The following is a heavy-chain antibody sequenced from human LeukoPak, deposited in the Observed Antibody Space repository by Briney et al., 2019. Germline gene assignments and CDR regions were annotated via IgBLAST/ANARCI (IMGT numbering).Heavy chain of an antibody. V-gene: IGHV3-30*02. CDR3: ARDRAVALVGYFDY. D-gene: IGHD6-19*01. CDR1: GFTFSSYG. CDR2: IRFDGSNK. Sequence: GGSLRLSCAASGFTFSSYGMHWVRQAPGKGLEWVAFIRFDGSNKYYADSVKGRFTISRDNSKNTLYLQMNSLRAEDTAVYYCARDRAVALVGYFDYWGQGTLVTVSS. J-gene: IGHJ4*02.